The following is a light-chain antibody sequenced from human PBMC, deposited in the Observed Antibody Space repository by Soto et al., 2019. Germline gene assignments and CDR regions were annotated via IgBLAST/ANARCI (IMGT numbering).Light chain of an antibody. CDR3: QQREDWPRA. CDR1: QSVGDY. J-gene: IGKJ4*01. V-gene: IGKV3-11*01. Sequence: EIVLTQSPATLSLSPGERATLSCRASQSVGDYLGWYQQKPGQAPRLLIYDASQRATGVPARFSASGSGTDLTLTISSLEPEDFAIYYCQQREDWPRAFGGGTKVEFK. CDR2: DAS.